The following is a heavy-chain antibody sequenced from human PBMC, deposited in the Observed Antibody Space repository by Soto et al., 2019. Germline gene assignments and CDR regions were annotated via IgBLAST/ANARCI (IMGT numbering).Heavy chain of an antibody. D-gene: IGHD3-16*01. V-gene: IGHV1-69*06. CDR3: ARGTYGYYYGMDV. CDR1: GGTFSSYA. J-gene: IGHJ6*02. Sequence: SVKVSCQASGGTFSSYAISWVRQAPGQGVEWMGGIIPIFGTANYAQKFQGRVTITADKSTSTAYMELSSLRSEDTSVYYCARGTYGYYYGMDVWGQGTTVTVSS. CDR2: IIPIFGTA.